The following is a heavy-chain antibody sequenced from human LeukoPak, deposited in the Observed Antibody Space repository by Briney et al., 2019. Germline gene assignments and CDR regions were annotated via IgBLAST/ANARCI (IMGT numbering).Heavy chain of an antibody. CDR1: GFTFSDYY. D-gene: IGHD2-2*03. Sequence: GGSLRLSCAASGFTFSDYYMSWIRQAPGKGLEWVSSISSSTNYIYYADSVKGRFTISRDNAKNSLYLQMNSLRAEDTALYYCARSGYCSSTSCLFDSWGQGTLVTVSS. CDR3: ARSGYCSSTSCLFDS. CDR2: ISSSTNYI. V-gene: IGHV3-11*03. J-gene: IGHJ4*02.